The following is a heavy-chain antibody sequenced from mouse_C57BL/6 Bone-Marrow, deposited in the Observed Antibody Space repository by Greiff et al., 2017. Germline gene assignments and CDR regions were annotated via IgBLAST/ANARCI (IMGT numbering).Heavy chain of an antibody. CDR1: GYTFTDYE. D-gene: IGHD2-1*01. CDR2: IDPETGGT. Sequence: QVQLQHSGAELVRPGASVTLSCKASGYTFTDYEMHWVKQTPVHGLEWIGAIDPETGGTAYNQKFKGKAILTAAKSSSTAYMELRSLTSEDSAVYYCTREGIYYGNYGFAYWGQGTLVTVSA. V-gene: IGHV1-15*01. J-gene: IGHJ3*01. CDR3: TREGIYYGNYGFAY.